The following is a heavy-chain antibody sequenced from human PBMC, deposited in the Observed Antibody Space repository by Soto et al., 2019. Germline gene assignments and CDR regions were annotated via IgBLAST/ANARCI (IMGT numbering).Heavy chain of an antibody. D-gene: IGHD1-26*01. CDR3: ARDRTNRGGSHCDAFDI. CDR2: VYYSGST. Sequence: SETLSLTCTVPGGSISIYYWSWIRQPPGKGLEWIGYVYYSGSTNYNPSLKSRVTISVDTSKSQFSLKLNSVTAADTAVYYCARDRTNRGGSHCDAFDIWGQGTMVTVSS. J-gene: IGHJ3*02. V-gene: IGHV4-59*01. CDR1: GGSISIYY.